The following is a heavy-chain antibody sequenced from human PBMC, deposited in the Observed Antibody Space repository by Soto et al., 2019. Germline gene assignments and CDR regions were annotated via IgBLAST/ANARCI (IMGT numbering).Heavy chain of an antibody. Sequence: GGSLRLSCAASGFTFSSYSMNWVRQAPGKGLEWVSSISSSSSYIYYADSVKGRFTISRDNAKNSLYLQMNSLRAEDTAVYYCARDQDDFWSGYVSMGFDYWGQGTLVTVSS. CDR3: ARDQDDFWSGYVSMGFDY. V-gene: IGHV3-21*01. D-gene: IGHD3-3*01. CDR2: ISSSSSYI. CDR1: GFTFSSYS. J-gene: IGHJ4*02.